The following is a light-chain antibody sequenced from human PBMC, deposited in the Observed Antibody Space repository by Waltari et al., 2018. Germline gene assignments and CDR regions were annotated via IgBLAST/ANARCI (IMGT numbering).Light chain of an antibody. V-gene: IGLV1-51*02. J-gene: IGLJ2*01. CDR1: SSNVGGNY. CDR3: GTWDSSLSVVV. CDR2: ENK. Sequence: QPVLTQPPSVSAAAGQKVTISCSGSSSNVGGNYVAWYQHLPRTAPRLLIYENKIRPSVIPDRFSGAKSGTSATLGITGLQTGDEADYYCGTWDSSLSVVVFGGGTKLTVL.